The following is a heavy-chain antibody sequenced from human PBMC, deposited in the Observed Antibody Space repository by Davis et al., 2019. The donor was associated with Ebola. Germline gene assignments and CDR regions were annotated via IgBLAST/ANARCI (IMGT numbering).Heavy chain of an antibody. CDR1: GGSISSHY. D-gene: IGHD1-7*01. V-gene: IGHV4-59*11. CDR3: ARGTAGTSLQP. Sequence: PSETLSLTCTVSGGSISSHYCSWIRQPPGKGLEWIGYIHYSGSTNYNPSLKSRVTISVDTSKNQFSLKLSSVTAADTAVYYCARGTAGTSLQPWGQGTLVTVSS. CDR2: IHYSGST. J-gene: IGHJ1*01.